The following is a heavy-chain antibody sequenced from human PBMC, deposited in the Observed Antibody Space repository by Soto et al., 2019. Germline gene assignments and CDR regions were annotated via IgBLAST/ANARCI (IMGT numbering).Heavy chain of an antibody. Sequence: SLRLSCAASGFTFSNFAMYWVRQAPGKGLEWVTVISYDGSHKYYADSVKGRFTISRDNSKNTLYLQMNNLRAEDSAVYFCARDYSYQRAMDVWGQGTTVTVSS. CDR3: ARDYSYQRAMDV. D-gene: IGHD2-15*01. CDR2: ISYDGSHK. CDR1: GFTFSNFA. J-gene: IGHJ6*02. V-gene: IGHV3-30-3*01.